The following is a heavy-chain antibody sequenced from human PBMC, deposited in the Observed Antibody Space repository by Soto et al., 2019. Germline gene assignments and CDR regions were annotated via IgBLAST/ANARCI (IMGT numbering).Heavy chain of an antibody. CDR1: GYTFTSYG. Sequence: QIQLMQSGAEVKKPGASVKVSCKASGYTFTSYGIHWVRQAPGQRLEWTGWINAGNGNTIYSEKFQGRVTITRDTYASTAYLELSSLRSEDTAIYYCAGDPNCCSAYYHPYYYAMDVWGQGTTVTVSS. J-gene: IGHJ6*02. V-gene: IGHV1-3*01. CDR2: INAGNGNT. CDR3: AGDPNCCSAYYHPYYYAMDV. D-gene: IGHD3-22*01.